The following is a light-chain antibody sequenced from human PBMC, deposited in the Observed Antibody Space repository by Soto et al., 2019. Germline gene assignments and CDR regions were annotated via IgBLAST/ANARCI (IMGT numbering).Light chain of an antibody. CDR3: QQYSTWT. V-gene: IGKV1-5*01. Sequence: DIQMTQSPSTLSASVGDRVTITCRASQSITYSLAWYQQKPGKAPNLLIYDASTLQSGVPSRFSGSGSGTEFPLTSSRLQPDDFATYYCQQYSTWTFGQGTNVEIK. CDR2: DAS. J-gene: IGKJ1*01. CDR1: QSITYS.